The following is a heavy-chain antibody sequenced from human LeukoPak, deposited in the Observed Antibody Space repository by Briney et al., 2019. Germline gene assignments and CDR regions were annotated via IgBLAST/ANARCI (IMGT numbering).Heavy chain of an antibody. Sequence: ASVKVSCKASGYTFTGYYMHWVRQAPGQGLEWMGWINPNSGGTNYAQKFQGRVTMTRDTSISTAYMELSRLRSDDTAVYYCARVRYYGSGYDYWGQGTLVTVSS. CDR2: INPNSGGT. J-gene: IGHJ4*02. CDR3: ARVRYYGSGYDY. D-gene: IGHD3-10*01. V-gene: IGHV1-2*02. CDR1: GYTFTGYY.